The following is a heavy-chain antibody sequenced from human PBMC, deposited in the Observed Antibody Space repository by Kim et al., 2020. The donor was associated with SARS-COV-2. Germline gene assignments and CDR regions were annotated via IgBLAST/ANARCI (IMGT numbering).Heavy chain of an antibody. Sequence: ASVKVSCKASGYTFTSYYMHWVRQAPGQGLEWMGIINPSGGSTSYAQKFQGRVTMTRDTSTSTVYMELSSLRSEDTAVYYCARDLPEVVGATRGADDAFDIWGQGTMVTVSS. V-gene: IGHV1-46*01. CDR3: ARDLPEVVGATRGADDAFDI. CDR1: GYTFTSYY. CDR2: INPSGGST. J-gene: IGHJ3*02. D-gene: IGHD1-26*01.